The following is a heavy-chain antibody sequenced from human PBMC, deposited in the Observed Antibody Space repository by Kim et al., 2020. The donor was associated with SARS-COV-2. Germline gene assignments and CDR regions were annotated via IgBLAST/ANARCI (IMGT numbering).Heavy chain of an antibody. V-gene: IGHV6-1*01. CDR3: ARRGSDGTFDF. J-gene: IGHJ3*01. Sequence: TEYAVSVKSRIRIKLDTSMNQFALHLSSVTPGDTAVYFCARRGSDGTFDFWGQGTMVTVSS. CDR2: T. D-gene: IGHD3-10*01.